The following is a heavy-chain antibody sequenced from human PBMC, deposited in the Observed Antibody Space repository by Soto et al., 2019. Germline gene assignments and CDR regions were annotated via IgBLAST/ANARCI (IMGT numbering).Heavy chain of an antibody. Sequence: QVQLQESGPGLVKPSETLSLTCTVSGGSISSGCYYWSWIRQHPGKGLEWIGYIYYSGTTYYNPSLKSRVTISVDTSKNQFSLKLSSVSAADTALYHCARCSLVVVPAPGFCPWGRGTLVTVSS. V-gene: IGHV4-31*03. CDR3: ARCSLVVVPAPGFCP. CDR2: IYYSGTT. J-gene: IGHJ5*02. CDR1: GGSISSGCYY. D-gene: IGHD2-2*01.